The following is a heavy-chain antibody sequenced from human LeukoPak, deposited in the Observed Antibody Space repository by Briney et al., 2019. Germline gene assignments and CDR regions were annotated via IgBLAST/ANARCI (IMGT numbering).Heavy chain of an antibody. CDR3: AGVRWLPSEADAFDI. CDR2: IYAGGST. Sequence: QTGGSLRLSCAASGFTVSSDYMSWVRQAPGKGLEWVSLIYAGGSTYYADSVKGRFTISRDNSKNTLYLQMNSLRAEDTAVYYCAGVRWLPSEADAFDIWGQGTMVTVSS. CDR1: GFTVSSDY. D-gene: IGHD5-24*01. V-gene: IGHV3-53*01. J-gene: IGHJ3*02.